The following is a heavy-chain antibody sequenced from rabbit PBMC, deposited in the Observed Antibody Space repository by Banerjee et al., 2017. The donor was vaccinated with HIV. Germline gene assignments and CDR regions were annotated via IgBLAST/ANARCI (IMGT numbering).Heavy chain of an antibody. CDR1: GFSFSSSYW. CDR2: IYAGSSGST. D-gene: IGHD4-2*01. CDR3: ARRGSRSFDL. Sequence: EESGGGLVQPEGSLTLTCTASGFSFSSSYWICWVRQAPGKGLEWIACIYAGSSGSTYYASWAKGRFTISKTSSTTVTLQMTSLTAADTATYFCARRGSRSFDLWGQGTLVTVS. V-gene: IGHV1S45*01. J-gene: IGHJ4*01.